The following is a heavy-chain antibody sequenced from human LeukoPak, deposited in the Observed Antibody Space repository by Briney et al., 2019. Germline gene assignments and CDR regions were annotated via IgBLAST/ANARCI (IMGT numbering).Heavy chain of an antibody. CDR2: INHSGST. Sequence: SETLSLTCAVYGGSYSGYYWSWIRQPPGKGLEWIGEINHSGSTNYNPSLKSRVTISVDTSKNQFSLKLSSVTAADTAVYYCARVVPRSSSFDYWGQGTLVTVSS. CDR1: GGSYSGYY. J-gene: IGHJ4*02. V-gene: IGHV4-34*01. CDR3: ARVVPRSSSFDY. D-gene: IGHD6-6*01.